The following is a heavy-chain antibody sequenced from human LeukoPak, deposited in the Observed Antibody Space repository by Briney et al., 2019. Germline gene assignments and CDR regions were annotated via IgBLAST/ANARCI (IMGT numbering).Heavy chain of an antibody. D-gene: IGHD1/OR15-1a*01. CDR3: ARDLTRTDN. CDR1: GFMFDDYG. J-gene: IGHJ4*02. CDR2: INWSGGGT. Sequence: PGGSLRLSCAASGFMFDDYGMSWVRQAPGKGLEWVSGINWSGGGTGYGDSLKGRFTISRDNAKNTLYLQMNSQRAEDTALYYCARDLTRTDNWGQGTLVTVSS. V-gene: IGHV3-20*04.